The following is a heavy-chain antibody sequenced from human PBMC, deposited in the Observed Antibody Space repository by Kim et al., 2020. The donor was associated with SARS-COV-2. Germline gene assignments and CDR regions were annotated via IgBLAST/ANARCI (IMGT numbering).Heavy chain of an antibody. J-gene: IGHJ4*02. CDR2: ISADNGDT. Sequence: SFNFSCNASGYTFTSYPISWVRQAPGQGLEWMGWISADNGDTKYAQKVQGRVTMTTDTSKTTAYMDLRSLRSDDTAVYYCARGASGSSSGWFYFDYWGQ. CDR1: GYTFTSYP. V-gene: IGHV1-18*01. CDR3: ARGASGSSSGWFYFDY. D-gene: IGHD6-19*01.